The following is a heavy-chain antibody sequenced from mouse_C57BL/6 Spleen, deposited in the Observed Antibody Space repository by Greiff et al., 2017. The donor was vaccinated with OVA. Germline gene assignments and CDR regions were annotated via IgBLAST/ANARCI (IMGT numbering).Heavy chain of an antibody. D-gene: IGHD3-1*01. CDR1: GFTFSSYA. Sequence: EVKLMESGGGLVKPGGSLKLSCAASGFTFSSYAMSWVRQTPEKRLEWVATISDGGSYTYYPDNVKGRFTISRDNAKNNLYLQMSHLKSEDTAMYYCAREGLYYFDYWGQGTTLTVSS. V-gene: IGHV5-4*01. CDR2: ISDGGSYT. J-gene: IGHJ2*01. CDR3: AREGLYYFDY.